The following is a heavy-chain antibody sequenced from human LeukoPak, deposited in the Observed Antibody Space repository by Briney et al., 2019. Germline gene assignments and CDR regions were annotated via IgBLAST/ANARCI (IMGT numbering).Heavy chain of an antibody. CDR3: ARDLGRRVDHWFDP. V-gene: IGHV4-59*01. CDR1: GGSISSYY. Sequence: SETLSLTCTVSGGSISSYYWSWIRQPPGKGLEWIGYIYYSGSTNYNPSLKSRVTISVDTSKNQFSLKLSSVTAADTAVYYCARDLGRRVDHWFDPWGQGTLVTVSS. J-gene: IGHJ5*02. CDR2: IYYSGST.